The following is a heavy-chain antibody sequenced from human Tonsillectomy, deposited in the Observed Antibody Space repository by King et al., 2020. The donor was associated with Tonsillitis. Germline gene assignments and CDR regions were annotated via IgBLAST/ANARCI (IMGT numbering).Heavy chain of an antibody. CDR3: AKDTWTSLYNWFDP. D-gene: IGHD3/OR15-3a*01. J-gene: IGHJ5*02. Sequence: QLVQSGAEMKKPGASVKVSCKASGYTFTTSAIHWVRQAPGQRLEWMGYINAGNGHTRYSPKFQGRVTISRDTSARTAYMALTNLRSEDTAVYYCAKDTWTSLYNWFDPWGQGTLVTVSS. CDR1: GYTFTTSA. CDR2: INAGNGHT. V-gene: IGHV1-3*01.